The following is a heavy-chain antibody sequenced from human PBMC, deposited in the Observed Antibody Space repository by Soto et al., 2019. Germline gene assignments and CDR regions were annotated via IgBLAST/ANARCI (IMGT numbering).Heavy chain of an antibody. J-gene: IGHJ4*02. D-gene: IGHD4-4*01. CDR1: GFTFSSYG. V-gene: IGHV3-33*01. Sequence: GGSLRLSCAASGFTFSSYGMHWVRQAPGKGLEWVAVIWYDGSNKYYADSVKGRFTISRDNSKNTLYLQMNSLRAEDTAVYYCARDQEPITSTVTTSEGRHLHDYWGQGTLVTVSS. CDR3: ARDQEPITSTVTTSEGRHLHDY. CDR2: IWYDGSNK.